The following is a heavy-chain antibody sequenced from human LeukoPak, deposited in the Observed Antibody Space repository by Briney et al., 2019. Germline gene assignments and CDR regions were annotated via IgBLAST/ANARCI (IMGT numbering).Heavy chain of an antibody. CDR2: MNPNSGNT. J-gene: IGHJ4*02. D-gene: IGHD2-21*02. V-gene: IGHV1-8*03. Sequence: ASVKVSCKASGYTFTSYDINWVRQATGQGLEWMGWMNPNSGNTGYAQKFQGRVTITRNTSISTAYMELSSLRSEDTAVYYCARALAYCGGDCYSYHYWGQGTLVIVSS. CDR1: GYTFTSYD. CDR3: ARALAYCGGDCYSYHY.